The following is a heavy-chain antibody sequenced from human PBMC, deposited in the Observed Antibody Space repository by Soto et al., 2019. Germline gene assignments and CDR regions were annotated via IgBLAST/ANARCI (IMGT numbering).Heavy chain of an antibody. J-gene: IGHJ6*02. CDR1: GASISNAY. V-gene: IGHV4-4*07. CDR3: ARDNIVSKGYGMDV. Sequence: SETLSLTCTVSGASISNAYWSWIRQAAGKRLEWIGRIHSSGTFNYNPSLKSRVSISRDTSKNQISLKLSSVTAADTAVYYCARDNIVSKGYGMDVWGQGTPVTVS. D-gene: IGHD5-12*01. CDR2: IHSSGTF.